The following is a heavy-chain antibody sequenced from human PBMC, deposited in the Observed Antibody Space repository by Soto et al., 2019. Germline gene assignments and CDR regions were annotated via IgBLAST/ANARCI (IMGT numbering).Heavy chain of an antibody. D-gene: IGHD3-22*01. J-gene: IGHJ4*02. Sequence: SGPTLVNPTQALTLTCTFSGFSLSTSGVGVGWIRQPPGKGLEWIGYIYYSGSTYYNPSLKSRVTISVDTSKNQFSLKLSSVTAADTAVYYCASTRMIVAHFDYWGQGTLVTVSS. V-gene: IGHV4-30-4*08. CDR2: IYYSGST. CDR1: GFSLSTSGVG. CDR3: ASTRMIVAHFDY.